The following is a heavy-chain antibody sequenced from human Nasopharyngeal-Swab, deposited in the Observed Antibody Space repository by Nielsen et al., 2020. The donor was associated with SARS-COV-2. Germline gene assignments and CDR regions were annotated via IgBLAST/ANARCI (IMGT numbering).Heavy chain of an antibody. CDR1: GFAFTDYS. Sequence: GESLKISCAASGFAFTDYSMDWVRQAPGKGLEWVSYITSSSSTRYYADSVKGRFTVSRDNAKNSLYLQMNSLRDEDTAVYYCVREFEATGATYLDYWGLGTLVTVSS. D-gene: IGHD1-26*01. J-gene: IGHJ4*02. CDR2: ITSSSSTR. CDR3: VREFEATGATYLDY. V-gene: IGHV3-48*02.